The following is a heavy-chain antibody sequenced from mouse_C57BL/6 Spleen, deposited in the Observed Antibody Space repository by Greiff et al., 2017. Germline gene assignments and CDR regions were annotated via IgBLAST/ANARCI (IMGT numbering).Heavy chain of an antibody. CDR2: IYPSDSET. D-gene: IGHD1-1*01. V-gene: IGHV1-61*01. Sequence: QVQLQQPGAELVRPGSSVKLSCKASGYTFTSYWMDWVKQRPGQGLEWIGNIYPSDSETHYNQKFKDKATLTVDKSSSTAYMQLSSLTSEDSAVYYCAREGLLYFDYWGQGTTLTVSS. CDR1: GYTFTSYW. CDR3: AREGLLYFDY. J-gene: IGHJ2*01.